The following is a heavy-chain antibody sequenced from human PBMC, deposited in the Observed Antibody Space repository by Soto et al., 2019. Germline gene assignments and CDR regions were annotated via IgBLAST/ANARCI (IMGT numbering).Heavy chain of an antibody. CDR2: INSDGSST. Sequence: GGSLRLSCAASGFTFSSYWMHWVRQAPGKGLVWVSRINSDGSSTSYADSVKGRFTISRDNAKNTLYLQMNSLRAEDTAVYYCAGVYQVGATLYHYYGMDVWGKGATVTVSS. CDR1: GFTFSSYW. V-gene: IGHV3-74*01. D-gene: IGHD1-26*01. CDR3: AGVYQVGATLYHYYGMDV. J-gene: IGHJ6*04.